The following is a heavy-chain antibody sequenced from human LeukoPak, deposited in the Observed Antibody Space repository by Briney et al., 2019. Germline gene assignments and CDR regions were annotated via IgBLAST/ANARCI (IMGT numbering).Heavy chain of an antibody. CDR1: GGTFSSYA. J-gene: IGHJ4*02. CDR3: AGSYPCGGDCYHFDY. D-gene: IGHD2-21*01. V-gene: IGHV1-69*05. Sequence: SVRVSCKASGGTFSSYAISWVRQAPGQGLEWMGGIIPIFGTANYAQKFQGRVTITTDESTSTAYMELSSLRSEDTAVYYCAGSYPCGGDCYHFDYWGQGTLVTVSS. CDR2: IIPIFGTA.